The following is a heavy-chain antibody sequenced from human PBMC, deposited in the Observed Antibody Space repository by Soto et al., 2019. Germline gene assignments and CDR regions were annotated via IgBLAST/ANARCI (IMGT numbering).Heavy chain of an antibody. D-gene: IGHD1-1*01. CDR2: ISAHNGNT. J-gene: IGHJ4*02. CDR3: ARGRYGDY. Sequence: QVHLVQSGAEVKKPGASVKVSCKGSGYAFTTYGITWVRQAPGQGLEWMGWISAHNGNTNYAQKLQGRVTVTRDTSTSTAYMKMRSLRSDDTAVYYFARGRYGDYWGQGALVTVAS. CDR1: GYAFTTYG. V-gene: IGHV1-18*01.